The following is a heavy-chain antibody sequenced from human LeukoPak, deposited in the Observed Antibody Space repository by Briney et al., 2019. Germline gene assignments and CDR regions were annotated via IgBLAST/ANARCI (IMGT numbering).Heavy chain of an antibody. D-gene: IGHD3-10*01. Sequence: ASVKVSCKASGYTFINNWMHWVRQAPGQGLEWIGLINPTGTGTLYAQKFQGRVTMTRDMFTSTDYMELSSLRSEDTAVYYCARDNSVGDIAWWFDPWGQGTLVTVSS. CDR3: ARDNSVGDIAWWFDP. CDR2: INPTGTGT. J-gene: IGHJ5*02. CDR1: GYTFINNW. V-gene: IGHV1-46*01.